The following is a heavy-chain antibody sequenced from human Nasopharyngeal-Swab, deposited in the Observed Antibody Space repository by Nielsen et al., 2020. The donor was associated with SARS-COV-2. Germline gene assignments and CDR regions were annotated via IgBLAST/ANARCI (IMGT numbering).Heavy chain of an antibody. CDR2: INPNSGGT. Sequence: ASVKVSCKASGYTFTGYYLHWVRQAPGQGLEWMGRINPNSGGTNYAQKFQGRVTMTRDTSISTVYMELSRLRFDDTAVYYCARGGDFWSGWELDYFYYYGMDVWCQGTTVTVSS. CDR1: GYTFTGYY. D-gene: IGHD3-3*01. V-gene: IGHV1-2*06. J-gene: IGHJ6*02. CDR3: ARGGDFWSGWELDYFYYYGMDV.